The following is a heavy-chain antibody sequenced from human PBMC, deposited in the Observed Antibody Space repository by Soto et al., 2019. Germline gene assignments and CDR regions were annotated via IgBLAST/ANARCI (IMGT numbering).Heavy chain of an antibody. CDR2: IYPGDSDT. CDR3: ARRYYDSSGPRDFDY. Sequence: EFLRNRRRGAGGSSTSYGIGWVRKMPGKGLEWMGIIYPGDSDTRYSPSFQGQVTISADKSISTAYLQWSSLKASDTAMYYCARRYYDSSGPRDFDYWGQGTLVTVSS. J-gene: IGHJ4*02. D-gene: IGHD3-22*01. CDR1: GGSSTSYG. V-gene: IGHV5-51*01.